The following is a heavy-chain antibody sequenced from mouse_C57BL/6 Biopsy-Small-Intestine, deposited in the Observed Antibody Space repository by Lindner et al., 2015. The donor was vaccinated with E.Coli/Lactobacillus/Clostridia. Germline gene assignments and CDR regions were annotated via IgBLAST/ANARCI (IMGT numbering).Heavy chain of an antibody. J-gene: IGHJ2*01. V-gene: IGHV1S135*01. CDR2: IDPYNGAT. CDR3: AREELPYYFDY. CDR1: GYSFTGYN. Sequence: VQLQESGPELVKPGASVKMSCKASGYSFTGYNMHWVKQSHGKSLEWIGYIDPYNGATNYNQKFKGKATLTVDKSSSTVYMQLNSLTSEDSAVYYCAREELPYYFDYWGQGTTLTVSS.